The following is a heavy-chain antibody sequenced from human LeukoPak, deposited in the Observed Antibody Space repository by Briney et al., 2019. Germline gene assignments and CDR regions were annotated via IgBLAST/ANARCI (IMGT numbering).Heavy chain of an antibody. D-gene: IGHD3-10*01. CDR2: IYPGDSDN. Sequence: GESLKISCKGSGYSFTSYWIGWVRQMPGKGLEWMGIIYPGDSDNRYSPSFQGQVTLSADQSISTAYLQWSSLKASDTAMYYCARGILWFGEFSVYFDYWGQGTLVTVSS. CDR1: GYSFTSYW. CDR3: ARGILWFGEFSVYFDY. J-gene: IGHJ4*02. V-gene: IGHV5-51*01.